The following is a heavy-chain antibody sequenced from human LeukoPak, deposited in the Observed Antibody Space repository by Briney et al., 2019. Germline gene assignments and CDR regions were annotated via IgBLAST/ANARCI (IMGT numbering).Heavy chain of an antibody. CDR3: ASGVVYGWYFDY. CDR2: ISGSGGST. D-gene: IGHD2-8*02. J-gene: IGHJ4*02. CDR1: GFTFSSYA. Sequence: PGGSLRLSCAASGFTFSSYAMSWVRQAPGKGQEWVSAISGSGGSTYYADSVKGRFTISRDNSKNTLYLQMNSLRAEDTAVYYCASGVVYGWYFDYWGQGTLVTVSS. V-gene: IGHV3-23*01.